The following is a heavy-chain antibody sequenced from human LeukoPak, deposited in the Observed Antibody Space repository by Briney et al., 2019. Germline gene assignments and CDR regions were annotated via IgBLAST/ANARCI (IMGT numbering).Heavy chain of an antibody. J-gene: IGHJ5*02. CDR1: GGSISSSSYY. CDR2: IYYSGST. CDR3: ARGTYDVTFWFDP. Sequence: SETLSLTCTVSGGSISSSSYYWGWIRQPPGKGLEWIGSIYYSGSTYYNPSLKSRVTISVDKSKNQFSLKLSSVTAADTAVYYCARGTYDVTFWFDPWGQGTLVTVSS. D-gene: IGHD3-16*01. V-gene: IGHV4-39*07.